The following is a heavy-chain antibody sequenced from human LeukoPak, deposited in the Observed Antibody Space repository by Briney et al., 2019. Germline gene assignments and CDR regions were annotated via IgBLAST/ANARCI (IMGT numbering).Heavy chain of an antibody. CDR3: ALTDYDFWSGYLGWFDP. Sequence: AXVKVSCKASGYTFTGYYMHWVRQAPGQGLEWMGWINPNSGGTNYAQKFQGRVTMTRDTSISTAYMELSRLRSDDTAVYYCALTDYDFWSGYLGWFDPWGQGTLVTVSS. CDR1: GYTFTGYY. D-gene: IGHD3-3*01. CDR2: INPNSGGT. J-gene: IGHJ5*02. V-gene: IGHV1-2*02.